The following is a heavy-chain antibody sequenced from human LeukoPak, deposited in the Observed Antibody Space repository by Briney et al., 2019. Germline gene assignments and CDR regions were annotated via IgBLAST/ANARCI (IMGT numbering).Heavy chain of an antibody. D-gene: IGHD4-17*01. Sequence: PGRSLRLSCAASGFTFDDYAMHWVRQAPGKGLEWVSGISWNSGSIGYADSVKGRFTISRDNAKSSLYLQMNSLRAEDTALYYCAKVSPFYPSHDYGDYYVDYWGQGTLVTVSS. J-gene: IGHJ4*02. CDR2: ISWNSGSI. CDR1: GFTFDDYA. V-gene: IGHV3-9*01. CDR3: AKVSPFYPSHDYGDYYVDY.